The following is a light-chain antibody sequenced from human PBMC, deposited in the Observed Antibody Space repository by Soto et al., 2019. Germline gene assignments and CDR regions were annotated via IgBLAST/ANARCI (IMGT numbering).Light chain of an antibody. CDR2: EVT. CDR3: SSYTSSSRYI. V-gene: IGLV2-18*02. J-gene: IGLJ1*01. CDR1: SSDVGRYDR. Sequence: QSVLTQPPSVSGSPGQSVTISCTGTSSDVGRYDRVSWYQQSPGTAPKLIIYEVTNRPSGVPDRFSGSKSGNTASLTISGLQAEDEADFYCSSYTSSSRYIFGPGTKVTVL.